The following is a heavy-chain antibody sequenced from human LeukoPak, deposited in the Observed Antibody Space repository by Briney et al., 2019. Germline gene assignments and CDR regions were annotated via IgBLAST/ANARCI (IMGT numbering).Heavy chain of an antibody. CDR2: ISSRSHYI. CDR1: GFTFSTYS. V-gene: IGHV3-21*01. Sequence: PGGSLRLSCAASGFTFSTYSMNWVRQAPEKGLEWVSSISSRSHYIYYADSVKGRFTISRDNAKNSLYLQMNSLRAEDTAVYYCSGLYNYGMDVWGQGTTVTVSS. CDR3: SGLYNYGMDV. J-gene: IGHJ6*02.